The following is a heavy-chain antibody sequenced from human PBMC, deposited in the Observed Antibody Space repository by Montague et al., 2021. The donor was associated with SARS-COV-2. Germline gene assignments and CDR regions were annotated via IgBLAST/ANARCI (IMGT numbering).Heavy chain of an antibody. D-gene: IGHD4-23*01. CDR1: GESFSDFY. CDR2: INHRRIT. V-gene: IGHV4-34*01. Sequence: SETLSLTCAVYGESFSDFYWSWIRQSPGRGLQWIGDINHRRITSYNPSLKSRVVVSVDPSKTQFSLTLKSVTAADTGVYYCARDPFYQDTTRWNWFEFWSQGTPVIVSP. J-gene: IGHJ5*01. CDR3: ARDPFYQDTTRWNWFEF.